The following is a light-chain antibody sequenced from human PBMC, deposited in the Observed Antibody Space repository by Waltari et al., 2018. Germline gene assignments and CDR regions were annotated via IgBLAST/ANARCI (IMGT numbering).Light chain of an antibody. CDR1: SSDVGSYNY. J-gene: IGLJ2*01. CDR3: SSYTGSSTNTVV. V-gene: IGLV2-14*01. CDR2: EVN. Sequence: QSALTQPASVSGSPGQSITISCTGTSSDVGSYNYVSWFQQHPGKAPKLMIYEVNNLPSGVSYRFSGSKSGNTASLTISGLQAEDEAHYYCSSYTGSSTNTVVFGGGTKLTVL.